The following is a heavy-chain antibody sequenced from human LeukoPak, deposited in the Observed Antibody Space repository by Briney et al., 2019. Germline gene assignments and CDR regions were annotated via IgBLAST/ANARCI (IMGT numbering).Heavy chain of an antibody. CDR1: GFTFSSYS. CDR2: ISSSSSYI. CDR3: ARDRCSSTSCYTDAFDI. D-gene: IGHD2-2*02. J-gene: IGHJ3*02. Sequence: GGSLRLSCAASGFTFSSYSMNWVRQAPGKGLEWVSSISSSSSYIYYADSVKGRFTISRDNAKNSLYLQVNSLRAEDTAVYYCARDRCSSTSCYTDAFDIWGQGTMVTVSS. V-gene: IGHV3-21*01.